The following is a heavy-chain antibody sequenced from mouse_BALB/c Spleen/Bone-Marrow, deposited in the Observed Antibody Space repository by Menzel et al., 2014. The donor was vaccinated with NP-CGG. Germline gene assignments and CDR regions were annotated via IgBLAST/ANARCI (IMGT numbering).Heavy chain of an antibody. CDR3: AREGWLLRFDY. J-gene: IGHJ2*01. D-gene: IGHD2-3*01. V-gene: IGHV1-14*01. CDR2: FNPYNDDS. Sequence: VQLQQPGPELVKPGASVKMSCKASGYIFTAYVMHWVKQKPGQGLEWIGFFNPYNDDSNYNEKFKGKATLTSDKSSSTAYMELSSLTSEDSAVYYCAREGWLLRFDYWGQGTTLKVSS. CDR1: GYIFTAYV.